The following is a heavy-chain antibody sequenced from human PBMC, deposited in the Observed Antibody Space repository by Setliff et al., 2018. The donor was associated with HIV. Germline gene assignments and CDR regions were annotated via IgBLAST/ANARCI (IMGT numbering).Heavy chain of an antibody. CDR3: ARYRYYYDSSGYGRWFDP. Sequence: SETLSLTCTVSGGSISSSSYYWGWIRQPPGKGLEWIGNIYYSGSTYYNPSLKGRVTISVDTSENQFSLRLNSVTAADTAVYYCARYRYYYDSSGYGRWFDPWGQGTLVTVSS. CDR1: GGSISSSSYY. V-gene: IGHV4-39*01. D-gene: IGHD3-22*01. CDR2: IYYSGST. J-gene: IGHJ5*02.